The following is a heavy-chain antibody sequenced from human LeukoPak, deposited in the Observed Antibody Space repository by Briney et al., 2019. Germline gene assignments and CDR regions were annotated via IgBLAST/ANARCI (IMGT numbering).Heavy chain of an antibody. CDR2: FDPEDGET. V-gene: IGHV1-24*01. CDR1: GYTLTELS. Sequence: ASVKVSCKVSGYTLTELSMHWVRQAPGKGLEWMGGFDPEDGETIYAQRFQGRVTMTEDTSTDTAYMELSSLRSEDTAVYYCARDRSARGSGSYYNYGMDVWGQGTTVTVSS. J-gene: IGHJ6*02. CDR3: ARDRSARGSGSYYNYGMDV. D-gene: IGHD3-10*01.